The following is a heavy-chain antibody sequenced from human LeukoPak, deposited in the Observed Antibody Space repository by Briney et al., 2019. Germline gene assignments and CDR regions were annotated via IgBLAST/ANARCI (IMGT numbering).Heavy chain of an antibody. D-gene: IGHD2-2*01. CDR3: ARDLEHCDSTSYHNWFDP. Sequence: SGTLSLTCTVSGGSISIYHWSWIRQPAGKGLEWIGRIFTSGSTSYNPSLKSRVTISVDKSKNQFSLKLSSVTAADTAVYYCARDLEHCDSTSYHNWFDPWGQETLVTVSS. V-gene: IGHV4-4*07. CDR1: GGSISIYH. J-gene: IGHJ5*02. CDR2: IFTSGST.